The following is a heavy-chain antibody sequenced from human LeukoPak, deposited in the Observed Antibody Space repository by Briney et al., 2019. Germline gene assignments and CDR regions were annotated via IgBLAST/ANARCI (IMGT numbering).Heavy chain of an antibody. CDR3: ARDNGLGYCSSTSCYRRGNNWFDP. CDR1: GGSISSYY. V-gene: IGHV4-59*12. Sequence: SETLSLTCTVSGGSISSYYWSWIRQPPGKGLEWIGYIYYSGSTNYNPSLKSRVTISVDTSKNQFSLKLSSVTAADTAVYYCARDNGLGYCSSTSCYRRGNNWFDPWGQGTLVTVSS. D-gene: IGHD2-2*01. J-gene: IGHJ5*02. CDR2: IYYSGST.